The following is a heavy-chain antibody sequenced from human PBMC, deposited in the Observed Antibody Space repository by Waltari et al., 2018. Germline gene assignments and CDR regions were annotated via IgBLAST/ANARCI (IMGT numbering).Heavy chain of an antibody. D-gene: IGHD6-13*01. CDR3: AREQQLVLGRSGRFDP. J-gene: IGHJ5*02. CDR2: IDHSGGT. CDR1: GGSLTGSY. Sequence: QVRLQQWGAGLLKPSETLSLTCAVYGGSLTGSYLNWIRQSPGKGLEWIGEIDHSGGTNYNPSLKSRVTISIDKSKNQFSLKMTSVTAADTAVYYCAREQQLVLGRSGRFDPWGRGTPVTVSS. V-gene: IGHV4-34*01.